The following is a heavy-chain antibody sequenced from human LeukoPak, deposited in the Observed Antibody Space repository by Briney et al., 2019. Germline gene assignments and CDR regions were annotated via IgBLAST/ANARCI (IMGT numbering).Heavy chain of an antibody. D-gene: IGHD3-22*01. Sequence: GGSLRLSCAASGFTFSDYYMSWIRQAPGKGLEWVAVISYDGSNKYYADSVKGRFTISRDNSKNTLYLQMNSLRAEDTAVYYCVGVVSYYYGMDVWGQGTTVTVSS. CDR2: ISYDGSNK. J-gene: IGHJ6*02. CDR3: VGVVSYYYGMDV. V-gene: IGHV3-30*03. CDR1: GFTFSDYY.